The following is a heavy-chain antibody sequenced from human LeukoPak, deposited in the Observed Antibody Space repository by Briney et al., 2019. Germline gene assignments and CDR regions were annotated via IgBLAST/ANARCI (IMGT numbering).Heavy chain of an antibody. V-gene: IGHV3-48*01. J-gene: IGHJ4*02. CDR2: ISSSSNTI. Sequence: GSLRLSCVASRFTFSSYSMNWVRQAPGKGLEWVSYISSSSNTIYYADSVKGRFTISRDNAKNSLYLQMNSLRAEDTAVYYCARGNSYGPRDFDSWGQGTLVTVPS. D-gene: IGHD5-18*01. CDR3: ARGNSYGPRDFDS. CDR1: RFTFSSYS.